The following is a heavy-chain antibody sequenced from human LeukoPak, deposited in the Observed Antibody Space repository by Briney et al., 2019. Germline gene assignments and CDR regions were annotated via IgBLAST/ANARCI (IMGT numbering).Heavy chain of an antibody. Sequence: GGSLRPSCAASGFSFSDYNMHWVRQAPGKGLEWMAVISYNGINEYYADSVKGRFTISRDNSKSTLLLQMNSLRAEDTAVYYCAKVRWDNSGWYYLDSWGQGTLVTVSS. V-gene: IGHV3-30*18. CDR1: GFSFSDYN. D-gene: IGHD6-19*01. CDR3: AKVRWDNSGWYYLDS. CDR2: ISYNGINE. J-gene: IGHJ4*02.